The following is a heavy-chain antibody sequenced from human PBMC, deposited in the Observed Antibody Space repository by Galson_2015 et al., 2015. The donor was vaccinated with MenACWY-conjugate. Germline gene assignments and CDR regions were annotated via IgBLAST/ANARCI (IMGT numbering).Heavy chain of an antibody. Sequence: LRLSCAASGFTFSSYWMHWVRQAPGKELVWVSRINSDGVSTNYADSVRGRFTISRDNAKNTLYLQMDSLRAEDTAVYYCARALDYGKALNNHFDPWGQGTLVTVSS. D-gene: IGHD4-17*01. J-gene: IGHJ5*02. CDR3: ARALDYGKALNNHFDP. CDR2: INSDGVST. V-gene: IGHV3-74*01. CDR1: GFTFSSYW.